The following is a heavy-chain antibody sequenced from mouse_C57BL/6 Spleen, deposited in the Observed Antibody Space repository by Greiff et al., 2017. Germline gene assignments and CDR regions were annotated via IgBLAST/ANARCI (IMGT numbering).Heavy chain of an antibody. J-gene: IGHJ3*01. D-gene: IGHD2-12*01. V-gene: IGHV14-4*01. Sequence: VQLQQSGAELVRPGASVKLSCTASGFNIKDDYMHWVKQRPEQGLEWIGWIDPENGDTEYASKFQGKATITADTSSNTAYLQLSSLTSEDTAVYYCTTPYDPWFAYWGQGTLVTVSA. CDR3: TTPYDPWFAY. CDR2: IDPENGDT. CDR1: GFNIKDDY.